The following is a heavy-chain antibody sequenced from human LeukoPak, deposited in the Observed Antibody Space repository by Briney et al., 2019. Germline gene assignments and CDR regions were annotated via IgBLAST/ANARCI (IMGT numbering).Heavy chain of an antibody. V-gene: IGHV3-7*03. Sequence: GGSLRLSCAASGFALSSHWMTWVRQVPGRGPEWVANVNRDGSETYYLGSVKGRFTISKDNAKNSLYLQMNSLRAEDTALYHCGRNNGMDVWGQGTTVIVSS. CDR3: GRNNGMDV. CDR2: VNRDGSET. CDR1: GFALSSHW. J-gene: IGHJ6*02.